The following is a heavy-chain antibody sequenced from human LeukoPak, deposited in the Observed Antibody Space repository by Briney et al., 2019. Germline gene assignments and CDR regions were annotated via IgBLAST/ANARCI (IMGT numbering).Heavy chain of an antibody. Sequence: GGSLRLSCKGSGYSFTSYWISWVRQMPGKGLEWMGRIDPSDSYTNYSPSFQGHVTISADKSISTAYLQWSSLKASDTAMYYCARQVSSSGWFDHWGQGTLVTVSS. CDR3: ARQVSSSGWFDH. CDR1: GYSFTSYW. V-gene: IGHV5-10-1*01. J-gene: IGHJ5*02. D-gene: IGHD6-6*01. CDR2: IDPSDSYT.